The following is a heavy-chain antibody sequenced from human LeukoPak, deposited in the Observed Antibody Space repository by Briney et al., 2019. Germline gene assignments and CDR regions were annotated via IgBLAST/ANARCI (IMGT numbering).Heavy chain of an antibody. CDR1: GFTFSDYY. Sequence: GGSLRLSCAASGFTFSDYYMSWVRQAPGKGLEWVSAISGSGGSAYYADSVKGRFTISRDNSKNTLYLQMNSLRAEDTAVYYCAKLGYSYGYDGESYFDYWGQGTLVTVSS. CDR3: AKLGYSYGYDGESYFDY. V-gene: IGHV3-23*01. CDR2: ISGSGGSA. D-gene: IGHD5-18*01. J-gene: IGHJ4*02.